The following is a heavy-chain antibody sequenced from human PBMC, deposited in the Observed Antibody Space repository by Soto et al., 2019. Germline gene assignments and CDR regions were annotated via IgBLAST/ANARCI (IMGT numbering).Heavy chain of an antibody. CDR2: ISGSGDFT. J-gene: IGHJ4*02. CDR1: GGSISSPN. Sequence: ETLSLTCAVAGGSISSPNLWTWVRQAPGKGLEWVSVISGSGDFTFYADSVKGRFTISRDNSKNTLYLQMNSLRAEDTAVYYRARHLLHLGRLYFDYWGQGTQVTVS. CDR3: ARHLLHLGRLYFDY. D-gene: IGHD6-25*01. V-gene: IGHV3-23*01.